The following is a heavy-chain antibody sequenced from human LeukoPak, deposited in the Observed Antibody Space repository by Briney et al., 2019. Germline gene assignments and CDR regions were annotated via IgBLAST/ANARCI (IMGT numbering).Heavy chain of an antibody. CDR2: INAGNGNT. J-gene: IGHJ4*02. V-gene: IGHV1-3*01. Sequence: GASVKVSCKASGGTFSSYAISWVRQAPGQRLEWMGWINAGNGNTKYSQKFQGRVTITRDTSASTAYMELSSLRSEDTAVYYCARWGGDDFWSGYYTPYYYFDYWGQGTLVTVSS. D-gene: IGHD3-3*01. CDR3: ARWGGDDFWSGYYTPYYYFDY. CDR1: GGTFSSYA.